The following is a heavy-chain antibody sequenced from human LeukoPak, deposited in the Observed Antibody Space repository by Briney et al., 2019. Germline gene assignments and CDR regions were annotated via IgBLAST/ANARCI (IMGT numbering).Heavy chain of an antibody. V-gene: IGHV3-74*01. J-gene: IGHJ3*02. CDR1: GFTFSSYW. CDR2: INSDGSST. Sequence: GGSLRLSCAASGFTFSSYWMHWVRQAPGKGLVWVSRINSDGSSTSYADSVKSRFTISRDNAKNTLYLQMSSLRVEDTAVYYCANGYTSTYYNALDIRGQRTMVTVSS. CDR3: ANGYTSTYYNALDI. D-gene: IGHD3-16*01.